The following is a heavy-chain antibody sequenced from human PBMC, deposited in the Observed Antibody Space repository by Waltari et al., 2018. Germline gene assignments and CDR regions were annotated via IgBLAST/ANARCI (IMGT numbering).Heavy chain of an antibody. CDR1: GASINSGHFY. CDR3: ARAGQLSADALDL. D-gene: IGHD1-1*01. CDR2: IHTSGSP. V-gene: IGHV4-30-4*08. Sequence: QVQLQESGPRLVRPTQTLSLTCSVSGASINSGHFYWTWIRQPPGKGLEWIGHIHTSGSPRYNPSLKSRLSIPADTSRNQISLRLTSVTAADTAVYYCARAGQLSADALDLWGQGTVVSVSS. J-gene: IGHJ3*01.